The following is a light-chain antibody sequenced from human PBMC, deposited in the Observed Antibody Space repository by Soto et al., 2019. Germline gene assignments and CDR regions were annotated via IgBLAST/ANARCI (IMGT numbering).Light chain of an antibody. CDR1: QSLTRN. J-gene: IGKJ1*01. CDR2: EAS. Sequence: EIVMTQSPATLSVSPGERAALSCRASQSLTRNLAWYQQKPGQAPRLLMYEASTRATGIPARFSGSGSGTEFTLTISSVQSEDFAVYYCQEYIQWPPGMFGPGTTVDIK. V-gene: IGKV3-15*01. CDR3: QEYIQWPPGM.